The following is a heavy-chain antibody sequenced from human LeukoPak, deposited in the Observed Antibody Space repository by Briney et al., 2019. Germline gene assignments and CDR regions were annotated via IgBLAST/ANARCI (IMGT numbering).Heavy chain of an antibody. Sequence: GASVKVSCKASGYTFTSYYMHWVRQAPGQGLEWMGIINPSGGSTSYAQKFQGRVTMTRDTSTSTVHMELSSLRSEDTAVYYCATGSTVEGAFDIWGQGTMVTVSS. V-gene: IGHV1-46*01. CDR3: ATGSTVEGAFDI. D-gene: IGHD6-19*01. J-gene: IGHJ3*02. CDR2: INPSGGST. CDR1: GYTFTSYY.